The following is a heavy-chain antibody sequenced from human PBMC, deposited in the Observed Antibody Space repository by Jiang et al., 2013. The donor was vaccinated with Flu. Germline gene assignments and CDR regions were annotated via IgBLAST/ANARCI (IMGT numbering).Heavy chain of an antibody. CDR1: GFTFSSYG. CDR3: AKSADDSSGYHFDY. V-gene: IGHV3-33*06. J-gene: IGHJ4*02. CDR2: IWYDGSKK. D-gene: IGHD3-22*01. Sequence: QLVESGGGVVQPGRSLRLSCAASGFTFSSYGMHWVRQAPGKGLEWVAVIWYDGSKKYYADSAKGRFTISRDNSRNTLYLEMNSLRAEDTAVYYCAKSADDSSGYHFDYWGQGTLVTVSS.